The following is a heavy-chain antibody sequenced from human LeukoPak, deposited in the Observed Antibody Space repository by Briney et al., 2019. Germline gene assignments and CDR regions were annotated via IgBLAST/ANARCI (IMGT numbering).Heavy chain of an antibody. V-gene: IGHV3-21*01. CDR2: ISSSSSYI. J-gene: IGHJ4*02. D-gene: IGHD1-1*01. CDR1: GFTFSSYS. CDR3: ARDGHNWNDVGFDY. Sequence: GGSLRLSCAASGFTFSSYSMSWVRQAPGKGLEWVSSISSSSSYIYYADSVKGRFTISRDNAKNSLYLQMNSLRAEDTAVYYCARDGHNWNDVGFDYWGQGTLVTVSS.